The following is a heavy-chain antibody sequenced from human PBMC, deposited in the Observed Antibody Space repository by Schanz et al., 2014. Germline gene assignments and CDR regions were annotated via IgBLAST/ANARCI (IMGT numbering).Heavy chain of an antibody. D-gene: IGHD2-21*01. CDR3: AREDCSATSCYFRY. CDR1: GFTFISYD. Sequence: QAQLVESGGGVVQPGRSLRLSCVASGFTFISYDIHWVRQAPGKGLEWVAVIRYDGRNKNFVESVKGRFTISRDNSNNTVYLQMNTLRAEATAVYYCAREDCSATSCYFRYWGQGTLVTVSS. V-gene: IGHV3-33*01. J-gene: IGHJ4*02. CDR2: IRYDGRNK.